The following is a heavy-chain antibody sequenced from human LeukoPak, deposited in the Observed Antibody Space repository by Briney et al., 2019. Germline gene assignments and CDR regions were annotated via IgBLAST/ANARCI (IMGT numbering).Heavy chain of an antibody. CDR1: GFTFSNYW. D-gene: IGHD2/OR15-2a*01. Sequence: GGSLRLSCAASGFTFSNYWMSWVRKAPGKGLEWVANINQHGSDKFYVDSVKGRFTISRDNAKNSLSLQMNSLRGEDTGVYYCATYLQSGPIDSWGQGTLVTVSS. CDR2: INQHGSDK. J-gene: IGHJ4*02. CDR3: ATYLQSGPIDS. V-gene: IGHV3-7*01.